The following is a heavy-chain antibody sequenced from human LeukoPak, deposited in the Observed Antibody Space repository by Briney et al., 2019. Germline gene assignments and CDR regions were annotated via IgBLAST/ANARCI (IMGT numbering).Heavy chain of an antibody. D-gene: IGHD5-18*01. J-gene: IGHJ4*02. CDR3: AGEDTAMVQFDY. CDR1: GGSISSHY. Sequence: SETLSLTCTVSGGSISSHYWSWIRQPPGKGLEWIGYIYYSGSTNYNPSLKSRVTISVDTSKNQFSLKLSSVTAADTAVYYCAGEDTAMVQFDYWGQGILVTVSS. CDR2: IYYSGST. V-gene: IGHV4-59*11.